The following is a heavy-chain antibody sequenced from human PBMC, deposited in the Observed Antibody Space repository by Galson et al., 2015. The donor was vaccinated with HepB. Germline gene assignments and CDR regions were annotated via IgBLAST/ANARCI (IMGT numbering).Heavy chain of an antibody. Sequence: PALVKPTQTLTLTCTLSGFSVTTPGVGVGWIRQPPGKALEWLAVIYWDDDKRYSPSLKSRLTITKDTSKNQVVFTMTNMDPVDTATYYCAHGRPDYFHYWGQGTLVTVAS. CDR3: AHGRPDYFHY. CDR2: IYWDDDK. V-gene: IGHV2-5*02. CDR1: GFSVTTPGVG. J-gene: IGHJ4*02.